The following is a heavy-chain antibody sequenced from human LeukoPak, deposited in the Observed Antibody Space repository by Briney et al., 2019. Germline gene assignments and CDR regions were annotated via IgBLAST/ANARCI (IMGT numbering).Heavy chain of an antibody. CDR1: GGSISSGGYS. Sequence: PSETLSLTCAVSGGSISSGGYSWSWIRQPPGKGLEWIGYIYHSGSTYYNPSLKSRVTISVDRSKNQFSLKLSSVTAADTAVYYCARHAVCSSTSCYGVQLWLPPHFDYWGQGTLVTVSS. J-gene: IGHJ4*02. CDR3: ARHAVCSSTSCYGVQLWLPPHFDY. D-gene: IGHD2-2*01. CDR2: IYHSGST. V-gene: IGHV4-30-2*01.